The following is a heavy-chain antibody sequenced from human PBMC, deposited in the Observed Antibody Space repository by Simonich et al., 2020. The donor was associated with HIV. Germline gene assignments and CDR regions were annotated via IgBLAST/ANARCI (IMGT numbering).Heavy chain of an antibody. V-gene: IGHV5-51*01. CDR1: GYRFTSFW. Sequence: EVQLVQSGAEVKKPGESLKISCKGSGYRFTSFWIGWVRQIPGKGLGWMGYIYPGNSDTRYNPSFQGRVTISADKSISTAYLQWSSLKASDTAMYYCARQYSSGWYFWFDPWGQGTLVTVSS. CDR2: IYPGNSDT. J-gene: IGHJ5*02. D-gene: IGHD6-19*01. CDR3: ARQYSSGWYFWFDP.